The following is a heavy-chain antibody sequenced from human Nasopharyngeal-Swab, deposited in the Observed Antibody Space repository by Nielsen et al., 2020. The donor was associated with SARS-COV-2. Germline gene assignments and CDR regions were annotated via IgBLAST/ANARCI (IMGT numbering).Heavy chain of an antibody. J-gene: IGHJ4*02. V-gene: IGHV4-59*01. CDR2: IYYTGST. D-gene: IGHD3-9*01. CDR3: ARSATCYDILTGYYKAYYFDY. Sequence: RQAPGKGLEWIGYIYYTGSTNYNPSLKSRVTISVDTSKNQFSLKLSAVTAADTAVCYCARSATCYDILTGYYKAYYFDYWGQGTLVTVSS.